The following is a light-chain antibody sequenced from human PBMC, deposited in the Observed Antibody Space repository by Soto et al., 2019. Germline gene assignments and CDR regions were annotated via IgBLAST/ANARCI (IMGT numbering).Light chain of an antibody. CDR2: DVT. Sequence: QSALTQPASVSGSPGQSITISCTGTSSDVGGYNYVSWYQHHPGKAPKLIIYDVTNRPSGVSNPFSGSKSGNTASLTISGLQPEDEADSYCSSYTTSNTRQIVFGTGTKVPVL. J-gene: IGLJ1*01. CDR1: SSDVGGYNY. V-gene: IGLV2-14*03. CDR3: SSYTTSNTRQIV.